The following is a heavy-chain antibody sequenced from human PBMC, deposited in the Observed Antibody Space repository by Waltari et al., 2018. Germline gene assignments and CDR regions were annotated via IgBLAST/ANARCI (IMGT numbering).Heavy chain of an antibody. V-gene: IGHV4-34*01. CDR1: GGSFSGYY. D-gene: IGHD3-3*01. J-gene: IGHJ4*02. Sequence: QVQLQQWGAGLLKPSETLSLTCAVYGGSFSGYYWSWIRQPPGKGLEWIGEINHSGSTNYNPSLKSRVTISVDTSKNQFSLKLSSVTAADTAVYYCVRGTYDFWSGPYYFDYWGQGTLVTVSS. CDR3: VRGTYDFWSGPYYFDY. CDR2: INHSGST.